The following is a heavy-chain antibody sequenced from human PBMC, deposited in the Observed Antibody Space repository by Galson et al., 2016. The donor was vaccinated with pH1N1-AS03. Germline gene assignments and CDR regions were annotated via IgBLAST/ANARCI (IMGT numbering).Heavy chain of an antibody. D-gene: IGHD2-15*01. J-gene: IGHJ3*02. CDR2: IWPADSDT. Sequence: QSGAEVKKPGESLKISCQASGYIFSSYWIGWVRQRPGKGLEWMGIIWPADSDTKYSPSFQGQVTISVDTSLNTAYVQWSSLKASDTAMYFCARQKYCSGGSCFLYYDAFDMWGQGTLVTVSS. CDR1: GYIFSSYW. V-gene: IGHV5-51*01. CDR3: ARQKYCSGGSCFLYYDAFDM.